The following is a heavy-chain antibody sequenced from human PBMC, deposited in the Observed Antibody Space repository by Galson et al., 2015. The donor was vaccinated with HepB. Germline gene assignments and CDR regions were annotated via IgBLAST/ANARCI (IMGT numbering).Heavy chain of an antibody. Sequence: SLRLSCAASGFTFSSYAMHWVRQAPGKGLEWVAVISYDGSNKYYADSVKGRFTISRDNSKNTLYLQMNSLRAEDTAVYYCARDRGAEYFQHWGQGTLVTVSS. CDR1: GFTFSSYA. J-gene: IGHJ1*01. CDR3: ARDRGAEYFQH. V-gene: IGHV3-30*04. CDR2: ISYDGSNK. D-gene: IGHD3-10*01.